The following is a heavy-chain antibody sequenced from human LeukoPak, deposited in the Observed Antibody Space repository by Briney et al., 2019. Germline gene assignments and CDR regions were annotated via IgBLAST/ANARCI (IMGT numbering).Heavy chain of an antibody. D-gene: IGHD3-9*01. CDR1: GYTFTSSG. J-gene: IGHJ4*02. Sequence: GASVKVSCKASGYTFTSSGISWVRQAPGQGLEWMGWISAYNGNTNYAQKLQGRVTMTTDTSTSTAYMELRSLRSDDTAVYYCARAGFLDYDILTGYYNFDYWGQGTLVTVSS. V-gene: IGHV1-18*01. CDR2: ISAYNGNT. CDR3: ARAGFLDYDILTGYYNFDY.